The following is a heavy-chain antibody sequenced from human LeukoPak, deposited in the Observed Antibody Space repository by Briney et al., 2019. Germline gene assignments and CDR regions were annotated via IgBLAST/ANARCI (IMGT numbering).Heavy chain of an antibody. CDR3: ARDEPPLHSSSWYLLNWFDP. D-gene: IGHD6-13*01. V-gene: IGHV4-4*07. CDR1: GGSISSYY. J-gene: IGHJ5*02. CDR2: IYTSGST. Sequence: PSETLSLTCTVSGGSISSYYWSWIRQPAGKGLEWIGRIYTSGSTNYNPSLKSRVTMSVDTSKNQFSLKLSSVTAADTAVYYCARDEPPLHSSSWYLLNWFDPWGQGTLVTVSS.